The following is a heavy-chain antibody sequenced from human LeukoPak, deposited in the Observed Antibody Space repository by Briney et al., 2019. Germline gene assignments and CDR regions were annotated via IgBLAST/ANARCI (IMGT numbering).Heavy chain of an antibody. Sequence: SETLSLTCTVSGGSISSGSYYWSWIRQPAGKGLEWIGRIYTSGSTNYNPSLKGRVTISVDTSKNQFSLKLSSVTAADTAVYYCAGLPTEDYYYMDVWGKGTTVTISS. V-gene: IGHV4-61*02. D-gene: IGHD4-17*01. CDR2: IYTSGST. J-gene: IGHJ6*03. CDR1: GGSISSGSYY. CDR3: AGLPTEDYYYMDV.